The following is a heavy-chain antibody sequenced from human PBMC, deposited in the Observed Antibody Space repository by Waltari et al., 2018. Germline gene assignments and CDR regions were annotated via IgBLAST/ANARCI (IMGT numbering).Heavy chain of an antibody. CDR2: INHSGST. Sequence: QVQLQQWGEGLLKPSETLSLTCAVYGGSFSGYYWSWIRQPPGKGLEWIGEINHSGSTNYNPSLKSRVTISVDTSKNQFSLKLSSVTAVDTAVYYCARGEYSSSSVAGFDPWGQGTLVTVSS. V-gene: IGHV4-34*01. CDR3: ARGEYSSSSVAGFDP. CDR1: GGSFSGYY. D-gene: IGHD6-6*01. J-gene: IGHJ5*02.